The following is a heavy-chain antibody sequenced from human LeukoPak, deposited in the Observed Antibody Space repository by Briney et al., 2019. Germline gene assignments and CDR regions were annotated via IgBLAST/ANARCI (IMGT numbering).Heavy chain of an antibody. D-gene: IGHD5-12*01. CDR3: ARDHRYAFDN. J-gene: IGHJ4*01. V-gene: IGHV3-48*01. CDR2: IGISSGNT. Sequence: GGTLRLSCAASGFNFIDYSMNWVRQAPGKGLEWISYIGISSGNTKYADSVKGRFTISRDKARNSLYLQMNSLRVEDTAVYYCARDHRYAFDNWGHGTLVTVSS. CDR1: GFNFIDYS.